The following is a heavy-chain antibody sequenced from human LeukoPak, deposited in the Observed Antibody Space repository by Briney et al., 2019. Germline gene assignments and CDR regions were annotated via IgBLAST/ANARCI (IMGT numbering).Heavy chain of an antibody. J-gene: IGHJ6*03. D-gene: IGHD3-16*01. Sequence: PGGSLRLSCAASGFTFSSYSMNWVRQAPGEGLEWVSSISSSSSYIYYADSVKGRFTISRDNAKNSLYLQMNSLRAEDTAVYYCAKLGGQVVYNYYVGVWGKGTTVAVSS. V-gene: IGHV3-21*04. CDR2: ISSSSSYI. CDR1: GFTFSSYS. CDR3: AKLGGQVVYNYYVGV.